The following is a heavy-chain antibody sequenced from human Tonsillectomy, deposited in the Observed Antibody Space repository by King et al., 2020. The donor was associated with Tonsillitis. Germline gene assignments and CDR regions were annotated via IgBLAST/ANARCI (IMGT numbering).Heavy chain of an antibody. V-gene: IGHV5-51*03. CDR2: IYPGDSDT. CDR3: ARRTSGQLWFDY. J-gene: IGHJ4*02. Sequence: DVQLVESGAEVEKPGESLKISCTASGYTFTNYWIGWVRQMPGKGLEWMGIIYPGDSDTTYSPSFQGQVTISADKSISTAYLQWSSLKASDTAMYYCARRTSGQLWFDYWGQGTLVTVSS. D-gene: IGHD5-18*01. CDR1: GYTFTNYW.